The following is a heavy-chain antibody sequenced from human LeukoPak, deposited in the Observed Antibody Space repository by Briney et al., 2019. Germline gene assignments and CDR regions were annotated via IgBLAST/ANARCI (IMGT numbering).Heavy chain of an antibody. V-gene: IGHV4-39*02. Sequence: SETLSLTCTVSGGSFSSSSDYWGWIRQPPGKGLEWIGNIYHSERTSYNPSLKSRVTISVDTSKTHFSLMLSSVTAADTAMYYCARGTLYSGWSYYFDYWGQGSQVTVSS. J-gene: IGHJ4*02. D-gene: IGHD6-19*01. CDR3: ARGTLYSGWSYYFDY. CDR2: IYHSERT. CDR1: GGSFSSSSDY.